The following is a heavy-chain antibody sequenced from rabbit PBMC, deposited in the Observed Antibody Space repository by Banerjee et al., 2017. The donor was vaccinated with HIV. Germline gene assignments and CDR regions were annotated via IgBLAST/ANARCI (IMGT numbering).Heavy chain of an antibody. CDR2: IYGGSGST. J-gene: IGHJ6*01. CDR3: ARGNMGYSYDDYGEGYFYGMDL. Sequence: QSLEESGGDLVKPGASLTLTCTASGFSFSSSYYMSWVRQAPGKGLEWIGIIYGGSGSTDYASWVNGRFTISKTSSTTVTLQMTSLTAADTATYFCARGNMGYSYDDYGEGYFYGMDLWGPGTLVTVS. D-gene: IGHD2-1*01. V-gene: IGHV1S40*01. CDR1: GFSFSSSYY.